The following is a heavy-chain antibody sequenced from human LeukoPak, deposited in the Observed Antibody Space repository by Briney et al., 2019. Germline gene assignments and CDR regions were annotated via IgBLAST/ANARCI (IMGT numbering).Heavy chain of an antibody. CDR3: ARDRVGQQLVGRNYYYYYMDV. Sequence: PSETLSLTCTVSGGSISSGSYYWSWIRQPAGKGLEWIGRVYTSGSTNYNPSLESRVTISVDTSKNQFSLKLSSVTAADTAVYYCARDRVGQQLVGRNYYYYYMDVWGKGTTVTISS. CDR1: GGSISSGSYY. J-gene: IGHJ6*03. CDR2: VYTSGST. V-gene: IGHV4-61*02. D-gene: IGHD6-13*01.